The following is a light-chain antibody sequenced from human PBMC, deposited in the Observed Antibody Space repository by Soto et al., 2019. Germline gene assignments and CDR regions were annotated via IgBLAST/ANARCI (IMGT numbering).Light chain of an antibody. V-gene: IGKV1-39*01. Sequence: DIQMTQSPSSLSASVGDRVTITCRASQSISSYLNWYQQKPGKAPKLLIYAASSLQSGVPSRFSGSGSGTDFPLTISSLQPEDFATYYCQQSYSTLTFGGGTKVDIK. CDR2: AAS. CDR3: QQSYSTLT. CDR1: QSISSY. J-gene: IGKJ4*01.